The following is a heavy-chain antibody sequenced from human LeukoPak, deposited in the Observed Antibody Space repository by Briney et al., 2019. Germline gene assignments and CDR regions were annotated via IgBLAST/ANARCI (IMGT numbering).Heavy chain of an antibody. CDR3: ASEAQRWLQLRGFGDI. CDR2: ISSSGSTI. Sequence: GRSLRLSCAASGFTFSSYAMHWVRQAPGKGLEWVSYISSSGSTIYYADSVKGRFTISRDNAKNSLYLQMNSLRAEDTAVYYCASEAQRWLQLRGFGDIWGQGTMVTVSS. V-gene: IGHV3-48*03. CDR1: GFTFSSYA. D-gene: IGHD5-24*01. J-gene: IGHJ3*02.